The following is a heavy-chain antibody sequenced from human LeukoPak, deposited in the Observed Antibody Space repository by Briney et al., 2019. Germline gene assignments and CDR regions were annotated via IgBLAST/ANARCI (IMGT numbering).Heavy chain of an antibody. CDR2: INPNSGGT. V-gene: IGHV1-2*02. CDR1: GYTFTGYY. Sequence: GASVKVSCKASGYTFTGYYMHWVRQAPGQGLEWMGWINPNSGGTNYAQKLQGRVTMTTDTSTSTAYMELRSLRSDDTAVYYCAKVGGAAAGPFEYWGQGTLVTVSS. J-gene: IGHJ4*02. D-gene: IGHD6-13*01. CDR3: AKVGGAAAGPFEY.